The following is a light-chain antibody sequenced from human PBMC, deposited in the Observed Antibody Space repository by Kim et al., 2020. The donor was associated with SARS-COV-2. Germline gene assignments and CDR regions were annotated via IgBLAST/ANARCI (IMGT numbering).Light chain of an antibody. V-gene: IGKV1-6*01. Sequence: SASVGDRVTITCLASQGIRTDLGWYQQKQGMPPRLLINAASSLHSGVPSRFSGSGSGSDFTLTISSLQPEDFATYYCLQDYNFPYTFGQGTKLEIK. CDR2: AAS. J-gene: IGKJ2*01. CDR3: LQDYNFPYT. CDR1: QGIRTD.